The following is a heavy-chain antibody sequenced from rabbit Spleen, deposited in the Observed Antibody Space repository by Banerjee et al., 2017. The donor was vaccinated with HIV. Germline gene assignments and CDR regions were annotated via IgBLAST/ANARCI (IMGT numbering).Heavy chain of an antibody. Sequence: QQQLEESGGGLVKPGGTLTLTCKASGIDFSSYYYICWVRQAPGKGLEWIGCIYAGSGSAYYASWAKGRFTISKTSSTTVTLQMTSLTAADTATYFCARDTSSSFSSYGMDLWGPGTLVTVS. CDR2: IYAGSGSA. CDR1: GIDFSSYYY. J-gene: IGHJ6*01. D-gene: IGHD1-1*01. V-gene: IGHV1S45*01. CDR3: ARDTSSSFSSYGMDL.